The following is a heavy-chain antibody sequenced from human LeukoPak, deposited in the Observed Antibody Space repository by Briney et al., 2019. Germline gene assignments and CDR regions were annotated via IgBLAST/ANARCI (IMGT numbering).Heavy chain of an antibody. CDR3: ARSYSYGSDTTVYYFDY. D-gene: IGHD5-18*01. J-gene: IGHJ4*02. CDR1: GGSINGYY. CDR2: IYYSGST. V-gene: IGHV4-59*01. Sequence: SETLSLTCTVSGGSINGYYWSWIRQPPGKGLEWIGYIYYSGSTNYNPSLKSRVTISVDTSKNQFSLKLSSVTAADTAVYYCARSYSYGSDTTVYYFDYWGQGTLVTVSS.